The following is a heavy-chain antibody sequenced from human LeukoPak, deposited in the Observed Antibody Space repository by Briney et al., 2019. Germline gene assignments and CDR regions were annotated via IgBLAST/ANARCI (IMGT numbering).Heavy chain of an antibody. V-gene: IGHV4-4*07. CDR2: IYTSGST. CDR1: GGSISSYY. Sequence: PSDTLPLTCTVSGGSISSYYWSWIRQPAGKGLEWIGRIYTSGSTNYNPSLKSRVTMSVDTSKNQFSLKLSSVTAADTAVYYCATPDSSGYYYLYWGQGTLVTVSS. CDR3: ATPDSSGYYYLY. D-gene: IGHD3-22*01. J-gene: IGHJ4*02.